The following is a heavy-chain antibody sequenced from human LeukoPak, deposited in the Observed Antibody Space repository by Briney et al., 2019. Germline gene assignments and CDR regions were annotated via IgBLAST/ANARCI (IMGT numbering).Heavy chain of an antibody. V-gene: IGHV3-53*01. Sequence: QSGGSLRLSCAASGFTVSNNYMNWVRHAPGKGREWVSIIYNSRSTYYADSVKGRFIISRDNAMNTMFLQMNSLRAENTAIYNCARGLTNIVVGDYWGQGTLVTVSS. CDR1: GFTVSNNY. D-gene: IGHD3-22*01. J-gene: IGHJ4*02. CDR2: IYNSRST. CDR3: ARGLTNIVVGDY.